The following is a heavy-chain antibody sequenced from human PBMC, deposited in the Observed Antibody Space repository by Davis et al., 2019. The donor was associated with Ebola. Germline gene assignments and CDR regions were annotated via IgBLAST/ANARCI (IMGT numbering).Heavy chain of an antibody. CDR1: GYTFTSYD. D-gene: IGHD1-26*01. Sequence: ASVKVSCKASGYTFTSYDINWVRQATGQGLEWMGWMNPNSGNTGYAQKFQDSVTMTRNISIGTAYMELNSLRSEDTAVYFCARRVGARSGFDSWGLGTLVTVSS. CDR2: MNPNSGNT. J-gene: IGHJ4*02. CDR3: ARRVGARSGFDS. V-gene: IGHV1-8*01.